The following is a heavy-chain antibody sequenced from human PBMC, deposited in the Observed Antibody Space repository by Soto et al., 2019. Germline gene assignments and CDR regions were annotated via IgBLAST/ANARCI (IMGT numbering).Heavy chain of an antibody. J-gene: IGHJ5*02. CDR2: IYQTGST. CDR1: NGSITSGNW. D-gene: IGHD3-16*01. CDR3: ARVWGALAPIAGWFGP. V-gene: IGHV4-4*02. Sequence: QVQLQESGPGLVKPSGTLSLTCAVSNGSITSGNWWSWVRQPPGKGLEWIGDIYQTGSTNYNPSLRSRVIISVGKSKNTFSLSLSSVTGAATAVYFCARVWGALAPIAGWFGPWGRGILVTVSS.